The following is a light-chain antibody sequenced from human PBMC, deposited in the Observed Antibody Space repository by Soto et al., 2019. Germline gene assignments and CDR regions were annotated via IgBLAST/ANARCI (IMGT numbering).Light chain of an antibody. CDR1: SSDVGSFNF. Sequence: QSALTQPASVSGAPGQSIAISCTGTSSDVGSFNFVSWYQQHPGKVPKLIIYEVSNRPSGVSSRFSGSKSGDTASLIISGLQAEDEADYYCSSFTDGNNLVFGTGTKLTVL. V-gene: IGLV2-14*01. CDR2: EVS. J-gene: IGLJ1*01. CDR3: SSFTDGNNLV.